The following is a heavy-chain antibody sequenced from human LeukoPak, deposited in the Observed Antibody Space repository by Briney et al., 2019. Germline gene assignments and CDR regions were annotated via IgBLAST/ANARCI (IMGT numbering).Heavy chain of an antibody. D-gene: IGHD2-2*02. CDR3: AKSRSSSSTSCYNY. J-gene: IGHJ4*02. Sequence: GGSLRLSCAASGFSVSSNYMSWVRQAPGKGLEWVSVIHSGGSTYYADSVKDRFTLSRDDSKNTLYLQMNSLRAEDTAVYYCAKSRSSSSTSCYNYWGQGTLVTVSS. CDR1: GFSVSSNY. CDR2: IHSGGST. V-gene: IGHV3-53*01.